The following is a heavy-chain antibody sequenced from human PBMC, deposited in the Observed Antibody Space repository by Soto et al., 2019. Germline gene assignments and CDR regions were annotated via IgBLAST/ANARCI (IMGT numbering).Heavy chain of an antibody. V-gene: IGHV3-23*01. D-gene: IGHD3-22*01. CDR1: GFTFSSYA. Sequence: GSLRLSCAASGFTFSSYAMSWVRQAPGKGLEWVSAISGSGGSTYYADSVKGRFTISRDNSKNTLYLQMNSLRAEDTAVYYCAKPYDSSGYYYGRLYYFDYWGQGTLVTVSS. J-gene: IGHJ4*02. CDR3: AKPYDSSGYYYGRLYYFDY. CDR2: ISGSGGST.